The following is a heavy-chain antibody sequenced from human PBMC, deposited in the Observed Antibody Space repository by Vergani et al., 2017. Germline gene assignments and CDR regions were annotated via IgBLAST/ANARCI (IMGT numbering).Heavy chain of an antibody. Sequence: QVQLVQSGTEVKKPGASVKVSCKASGYTFTTYGISWVRQAPGQGLEWMGWISASNGNTNYAQKLLGRVTMTTDRSTSTAYMELRSLRSDDTAVYYCAGGRIKIEGVTSNLFDPWGQGTLVTVSS. CDR2: ISASNGNT. J-gene: IGHJ5*02. CDR1: GYTFTTYG. D-gene: IGHD1-26*01. V-gene: IGHV1-18*01. CDR3: AGGRIKIEGVTSNLFDP.